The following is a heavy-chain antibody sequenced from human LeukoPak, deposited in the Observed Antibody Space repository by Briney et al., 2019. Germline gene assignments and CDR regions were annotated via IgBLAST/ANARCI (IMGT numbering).Heavy chain of an antibody. CDR2: ITASGTAM. CDR1: GFTFSSYS. V-gene: IGHV3-48*02. D-gene: IGHD1-26*01. J-gene: IGHJ4*02. CDR3: ASSGSYRFDY. Sequence: GGSLRLSCAASGFTFSSYSMNWVRQAPGKGLEWVSHITASGTAMFYADSVKGRFTISRDNAKNSLYLQMNSLRDEDTAVYYCASSGSYRFDYWGQGTLATVSS.